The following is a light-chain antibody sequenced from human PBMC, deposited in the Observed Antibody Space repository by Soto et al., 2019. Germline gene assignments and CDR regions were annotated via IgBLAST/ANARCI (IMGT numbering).Light chain of an antibody. Sequence: QSALTQPASVSGSPGQSITISCTGTSSDVGAYNYVSWYQHHPGKAPKLIIYEVSDRPSGVSNRFSGSKSGNTASLTISGLQAEDEADYYCNSYTSCSTTVFGTGTKLTVL. V-gene: IGLV2-14*01. J-gene: IGLJ1*01. CDR2: EVS. CDR1: SSDVGAYNY. CDR3: NSYTSCSTTV.